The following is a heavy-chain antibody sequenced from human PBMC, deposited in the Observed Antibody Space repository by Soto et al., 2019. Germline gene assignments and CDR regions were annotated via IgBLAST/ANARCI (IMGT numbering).Heavy chain of an antibody. CDR2: INHSGST. CDR3: ARGLYGVLVPAAIRKEPWFEP. Sequence: WETVSLTCAFYVGSFSGYYWSCIRQPPGKWLEWIGEINHSGSTNYNPSLKSRVTISVDTSKNQFSLKLSSVTAADTAVYYCARGLYGVLVPAAIRKEPWFEPWGQGTLVIVSS. D-gene: IGHD2-2*01. V-gene: IGHV4-34*01. CDR1: VGSFSGYY. J-gene: IGHJ5*02.